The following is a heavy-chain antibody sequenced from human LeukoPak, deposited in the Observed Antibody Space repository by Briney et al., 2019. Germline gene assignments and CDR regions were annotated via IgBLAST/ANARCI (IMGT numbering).Heavy chain of an antibody. V-gene: IGHV3-23*01. CDR2: ISGSGGST. CDR3: AKDPPRDGYNTGGY. D-gene: IGHD5-24*01. CDR1: GFTLSSYA. J-gene: IGHJ4*02. Sequence: GGSLRLSCAASGFTLSSYAMSWVRQAPGKGLEWVSAISGSGGSTYYADSVKGRFTISRDNSKNTLYLQMNSLRAEDTAVYYCAKDPPRDGYNTGGYWGQGTLVTVSS.